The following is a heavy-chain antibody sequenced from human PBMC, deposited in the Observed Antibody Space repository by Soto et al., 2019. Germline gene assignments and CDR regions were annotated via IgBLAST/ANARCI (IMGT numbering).Heavy chain of an antibody. CDR1: GYSFTSYW. V-gene: IGHV5-51*01. CDR2: IYPGDSDT. D-gene: IGHD1-20*01. CDR3: ARHGAVITGNEEYYYYYYMDV. Sequence: GESLKISCKGSGYSFTSYWIGWVRQMPGKGLEWMGIIYPGDSDTRYSPSFQGQVTISADKSISTAYLQWSSLKASDTAMYYCARHGAVITGNEEYYYYYYMDVWGKGTTVTVSS. J-gene: IGHJ6*03.